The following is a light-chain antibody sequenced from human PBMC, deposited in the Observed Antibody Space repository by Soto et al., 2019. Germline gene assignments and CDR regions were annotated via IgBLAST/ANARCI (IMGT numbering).Light chain of an antibody. CDR3: QKYGGPPIT. J-gene: IGKJ5*01. CDR2: GSS. Sequence: EIVLTQSPGTLSLSPGERATLSCRASQSVSSSYLAWYQHKPGQAPRLLMSGSSSRASRVPVRFSGSGSGTALTLTIRRLEPEAFALYYRQKYGGPPITFGLGTRLEIK. CDR1: QSVSSSY. V-gene: IGKV3-20*01.